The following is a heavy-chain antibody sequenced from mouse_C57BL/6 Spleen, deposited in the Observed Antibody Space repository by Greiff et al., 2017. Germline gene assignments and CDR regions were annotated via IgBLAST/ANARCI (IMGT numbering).Heavy chain of an antibody. CDR2: IYPRDGST. V-gene: IGHV1-85*01. D-gene: IGHD4-1*01. CDR3: AKEDWVDY. CDR1: GYTFTSYD. Sequence: VQLQESGPELVKPGASVKLSCTASGYTFTSYDINWVKQRPGQGLEWIGWIYPRDGSTKYNEKFKGKATLTVDTSSSTAYMELHSLTSEDSAVYFCAKEDWVDYWGKGTTLTVSS. J-gene: IGHJ2*01.